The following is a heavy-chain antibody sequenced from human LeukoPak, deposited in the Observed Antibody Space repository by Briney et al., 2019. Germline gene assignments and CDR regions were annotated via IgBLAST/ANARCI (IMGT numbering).Heavy chain of an antibody. J-gene: IGHJ4*02. CDR3: ARDAGAGFDY. Sequence: GGSLRLSCAASGFTFSSYAMSWVRQAPGKGLERVSYISSTGNDIYYIDSVKGRFTISRDDAKNSLYLQMNTLSAEDTAVYYCARDAGAGFDYWGQGTLVTVSS. CDR1: GFTFSSYA. CDR2: ISSTGNDI. D-gene: IGHD6-13*01. V-gene: IGHV3-21*06.